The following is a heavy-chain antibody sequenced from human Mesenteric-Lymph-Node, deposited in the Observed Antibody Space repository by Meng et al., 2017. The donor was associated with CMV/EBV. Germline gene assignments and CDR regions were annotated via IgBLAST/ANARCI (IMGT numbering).Heavy chain of an antibody. D-gene: IGHD1-7*01. J-gene: IGHJ4*02. CDR2: ISGYNDDT. V-gene: IGHV1-18*01. CDR3: ARAPGRYNWNYYFDY. CDR1: GHTFSNHG. Sequence: SGHTFSNHGVIWVRQAPGQGLEWMGWISGYNDDTKYAQKFQGRVTMTTDTSTSTAYMELRSLRSDDTAVYYCARAPGRYNWNYYFDYWGQGTLVTVSS.